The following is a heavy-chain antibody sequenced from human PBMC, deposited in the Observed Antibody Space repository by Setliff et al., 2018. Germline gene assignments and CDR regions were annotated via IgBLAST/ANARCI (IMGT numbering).Heavy chain of an antibody. Sequence: SETLSLTCNVSGGSISSRTYYWSWIRQPPGKGLEWIGHVYYSGTASYNPSLKSRVTILVDTSKNQFSLRLSSVTAADTAVYYCARGGTYRYFDYWGQGTLVTVSS. CDR3: ARGGTYRYFDY. D-gene: IGHD5-12*01. CDR2: VYYSGTA. J-gene: IGHJ4*02. V-gene: IGHV4-61*01. CDR1: GGSISSRTYY.